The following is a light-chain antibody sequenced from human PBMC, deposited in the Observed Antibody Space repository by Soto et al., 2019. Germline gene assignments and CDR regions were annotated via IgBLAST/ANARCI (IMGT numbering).Light chain of an antibody. V-gene: IGLV1-44*01. CDR3: AAWDDSLNGYV. CDR2: SYN. Sequence: QSVLTQPPSASGTPGQRVTISCSGSSSNIGSNTVNWYQQLPGTAPKLLIYSYNQRPSGTPDRFSDSKSVTSASLAISGLQSEDEADYYCAAWDDSLNGYVFGTGTKLTVL. CDR1: SSNIGSNT. J-gene: IGLJ1*01.